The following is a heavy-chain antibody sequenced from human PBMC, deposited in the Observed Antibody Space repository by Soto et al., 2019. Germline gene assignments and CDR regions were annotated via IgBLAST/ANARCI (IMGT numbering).Heavy chain of an antibody. D-gene: IGHD2-2*01. Sequence: QVQLQQWGAGLLKPSETLSLTCAVYGGSFSGYYWSWIRQPPGKGLEWIGEINHSGSTNYNPSLKSRVTISVDTSKNQFSLKLSFVTAADTAVYYCARGRGWSVGYCSSTSCSAHFDYWGQGTLVTVSS. J-gene: IGHJ4*02. CDR1: GGSFSGYY. CDR2: INHSGST. V-gene: IGHV4-34*01. CDR3: ARGRGWSVGYCSSTSCSAHFDY.